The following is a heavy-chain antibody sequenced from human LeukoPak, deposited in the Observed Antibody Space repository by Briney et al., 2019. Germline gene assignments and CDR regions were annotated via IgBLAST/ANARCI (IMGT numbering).Heavy chain of an antibody. CDR3: ATPTLGAIGEYLFDD. V-gene: IGHV5-51*01. Sequence: GESLKISCKGAGYSFTTYWIGWVRQVPGKGLEWMGIIYPDDSDARYSPSFQGQVTISADKSISTAYLQWSTPKASDTSMYYCATPTLGAIGEYLFDDWGQGTLVTVCS. D-gene: IGHD1-26*01. CDR1: GYSFTTYW. CDR2: IYPDDSDA. J-gene: IGHJ4*02.